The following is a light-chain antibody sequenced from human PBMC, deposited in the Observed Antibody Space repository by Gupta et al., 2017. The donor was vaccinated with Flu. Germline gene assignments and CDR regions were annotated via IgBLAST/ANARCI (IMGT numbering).Light chain of an antibody. V-gene: IGLV7-43*01. Sequence: TXVTXEPXXXXSXGXXXTLTXASSTGAVTSGYHANWFQQKVGQAPRALIYSTSSKHSWTPARFSGSLLGGKAALTLSGVQPEDEAEYYCLLAYGGGWVFGGGTKLTVL. CDR1: TGAVTSGYH. CDR2: STS. CDR3: LLAYGGGWV. J-gene: IGLJ3*02.